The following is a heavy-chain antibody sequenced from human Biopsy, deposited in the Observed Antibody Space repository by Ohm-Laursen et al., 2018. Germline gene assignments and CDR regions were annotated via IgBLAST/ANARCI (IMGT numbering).Heavy chain of an antibody. CDR3: AKTFHGSSFLYDY. V-gene: IGHV3-23*01. CDR2: LSGSGGTT. Sequence: SLRLSCAASGFTFSSYGMSWVRQAPGKGLEWVSVLSGSGGTTYYADSVRGRFTISRDNSKNTLYLQMNSLTAEDTAVYYCAKTFHGSSFLYDYWGQGTLVTVSS. D-gene: IGHD2-15*01. J-gene: IGHJ4*02. CDR1: GFTFSSYG.